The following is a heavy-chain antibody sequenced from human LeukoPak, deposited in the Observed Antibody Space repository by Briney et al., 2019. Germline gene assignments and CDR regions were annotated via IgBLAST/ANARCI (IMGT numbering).Heavy chain of an antibody. V-gene: IGHV4-39*01. J-gene: IGHJ4*02. D-gene: IGHD3-22*01. Sequence: SETLSLTCTVSGGSISSSSYYWGWIRQPPGKGLEWIGSIYYSGSTYYNPSLKSRVSISVDTSKNQFSLKLSSVTAADTAVYYCASVYYDSGGGGDYWGQGTLVTVSS. CDR2: IYYSGST. CDR3: ASVYYDSGGGGDY. CDR1: GGSISSSSYY.